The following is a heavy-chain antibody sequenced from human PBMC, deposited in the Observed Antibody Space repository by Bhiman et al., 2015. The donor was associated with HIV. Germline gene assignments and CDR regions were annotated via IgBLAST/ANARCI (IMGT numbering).Heavy chain of an antibody. CDR1: GFSFENHA. D-gene: IGHD6-19*01. J-gene: IGHJ4*02. CDR3: ARLRSLTKQWLVLEDYFDY. CDR2: ISYDGTKT. Sequence: VQLVESGGGLVQPGRSLRLSCAASGFSFENHAMGWVRQAPGKGLEWVTSISYDGTKTYNVDSVKGRFTMSRDNSKNTLYLQMNNLRLEDTAVYYCARLRSLTKQWLVLEDYFDYWGQGTLVTVSS. V-gene: IGHV3-30-3*01.